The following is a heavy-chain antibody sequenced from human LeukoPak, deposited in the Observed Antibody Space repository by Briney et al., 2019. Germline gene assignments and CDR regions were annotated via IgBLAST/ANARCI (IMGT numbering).Heavy chain of an antibody. Sequence: GGSLRLSCAASGFTFSSYSMNWVRQAPGKGLEWVSSISSSSSYIYYADSVKGRFTISRDNAKNSLYLQMNSLRAEDTAVYYCARDHYSSGWYQVPWGFDYWGQGTLVTVSS. CDR1: GFTFSSYS. CDR2: ISSSSSYI. CDR3: ARDHYSSGWYQVPWGFDY. D-gene: IGHD6-19*01. J-gene: IGHJ4*02. V-gene: IGHV3-21*01.